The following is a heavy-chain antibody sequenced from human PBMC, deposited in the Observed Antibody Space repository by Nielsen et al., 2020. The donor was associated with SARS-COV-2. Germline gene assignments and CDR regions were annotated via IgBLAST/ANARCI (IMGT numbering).Heavy chain of an antibody. J-gene: IGHJ6*02. CDR1: GFSLSNARMG. CDR3: ARITDGDYFHYYYGMDV. Sequence: SGPTLVKPTETLTLTCTVSGFSLSNARMGVSWIRQPPGKALEWLAHIFSNDEKSYSTSLKSRLTISKDTSKSQVVLTMANMDPVDTATYYCARITDGDYFHYYYGMDVWGQGTTVTVS. CDR2: IFSNDEK. V-gene: IGHV2-26*01. D-gene: IGHD4-17*01.